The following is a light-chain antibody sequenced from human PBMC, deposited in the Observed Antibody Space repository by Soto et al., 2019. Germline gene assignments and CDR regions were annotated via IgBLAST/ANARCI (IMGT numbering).Light chain of an antibody. CDR1: RIVSNNY. CDR2: GAS. V-gene: IGKV3-11*01. Sequence: EFVLTQSPGTLSLSPGERATLSFRSSRIVSNNYLSWYQQKPGQDPSHLIYGASNRATGIPARFSGSGSGTDFTLTISSIEPEDFAVYYCQQRCNWITFGQGTRLEIK. J-gene: IGKJ5*01. CDR3: QQRCNWIT.